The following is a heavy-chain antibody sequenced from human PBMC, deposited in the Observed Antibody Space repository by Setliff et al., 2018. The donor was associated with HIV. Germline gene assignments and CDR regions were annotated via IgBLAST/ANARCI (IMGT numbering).Heavy chain of an antibody. CDR3: ARQYYGSGNYYYYMDD. Sequence: SETLSLTCTVSGGSITSSSSYWGRIRQPPGKGLEWIGSMFYSGSTSYNPSLKSRVTISVDTSKKQLSLKLSSVTAADTAVYYCARQYYGSGNYYYYMDDWGKGTTVTVSS. CDR2: MFYSGST. D-gene: IGHD3-10*01. V-gene: IGHV4-39*01. J-gene: IGHJ6*03. CDR1: GGSITSSSSY.